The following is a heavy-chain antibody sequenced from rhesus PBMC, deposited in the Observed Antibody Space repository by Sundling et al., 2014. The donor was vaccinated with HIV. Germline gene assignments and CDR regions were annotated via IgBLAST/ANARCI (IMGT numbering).Heavy chain of an antibody. CDR1: GGSVSANYG. CDR3: ARRGSWSSGLDS. D-gene: IGHD6-13*01. Sequence: QVQLQESGPGLLKPSETLSLTCAVSGGSVSANYGWGWIRQPPGKGLEWIATIYGATGNIYYNPFLKSRVTLSRDTSKNQFSLRLNSVTAADTAIYYCARRGSWSSGLDSWGQGVAVTVSS. CDR2: IYGATGNI. J-gene: IGHJ6*01. V-gene: IGHV4-143*01.